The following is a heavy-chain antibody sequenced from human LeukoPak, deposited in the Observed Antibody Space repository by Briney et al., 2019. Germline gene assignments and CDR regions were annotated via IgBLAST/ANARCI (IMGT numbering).Heavy chain of an antibody. D-gene: IGHD6-19*01. Sequence: GGSPRLSCAASGFTFSSYAMHWVRQAPGKGLEYVSAISSNGGSTYYANSVKGRFTISRDNSKNTLYLQMGSLRAEDMAVYYCARDWTVAVAGTDYWGQGTLVTVSS. V-gene: IGHV3-64*01. J-gene: IGHJ4*02. CDR2: ISSNGGST. CDR3: ARDWTVAVAGTDY. CDR1: GFTFSSYA.